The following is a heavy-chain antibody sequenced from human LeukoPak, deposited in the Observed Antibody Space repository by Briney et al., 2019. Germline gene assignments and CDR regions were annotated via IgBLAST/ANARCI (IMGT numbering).Heavy chain of an antibody. CDR2: ISASGAAT. D-gene: IGHD2-2*01. Sequence: GGSLRLSCAVSGFTFSSYAMSWVRRAPGEGLEWVSVISASGAATYYADSVKGRFTIPRDNSKNTLYLQMNSLRAEDTAVYYCAKDPAPQYCSSPSCSSAWGQGTLVTVSS. J-gene: IGHJ5*02. CDR1: GFTFSSYA. V-gene: IGHV3-23*01. CDR3: AKDPAPQYCSSPSCSSA.